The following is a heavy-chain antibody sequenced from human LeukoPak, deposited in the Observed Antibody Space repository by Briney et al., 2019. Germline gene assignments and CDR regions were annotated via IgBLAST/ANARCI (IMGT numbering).Heavy chain of an antibody. D-gene: IGHD5-18*01. Sequence: ASVKVSCKASGYTFTAYYMHWVRQAPGQGLEWVGWINPNTGATNYAQKFQGRVTMTRATSISTAYMELSRATSDDTAMYYCARDDSFQFDSWGQGTLVTVSS. CDR3: ARDDSFQFDS. CDR2: INPNTGAT. CDR1: GYTFTAYY. J-gene: IGHJ4*02. V-gene: IGHV1-2*02.